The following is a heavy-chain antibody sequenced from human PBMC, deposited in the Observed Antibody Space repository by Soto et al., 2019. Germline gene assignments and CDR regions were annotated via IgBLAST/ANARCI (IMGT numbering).Heavy chain of an antibody. CDR2: IKDDGSEN. CDR3: ARVNDYVWGSFLYYYMDA. CDR1: GFTFSYYW. J-gene: IGHJ6*03. V-gene: IGHV3-7*01. D-gene: IGHD3-16*01. Sequence: GGSLRLSCEASGFTFSYYWMTWVRQAPRKGLEWVASIKDDGSENYYVDSVKGRFTLSRDNAKNSLYLQMNSLRAEDTAVYYCARVNDYVWGSFLYYYMDAWGKGTTVTVSS.